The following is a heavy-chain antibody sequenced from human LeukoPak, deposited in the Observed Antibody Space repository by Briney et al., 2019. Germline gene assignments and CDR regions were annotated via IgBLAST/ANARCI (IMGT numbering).Heavy chain of an antibody. Sequence: SVKVSCKASGGTFSSYAISWVRQAPGQGLEWMGGIIPIFGTANYAQKFQGRVTITADESTSTAYMELSSLRSEDTAVYYCARSPYGDYAYFGYWGQGTLVTVSS. D-gene: IGHD4-17*01. V-gene: IGHV1-69*01. CDR1: GGTFSSYA. CDR3: ARSPYGDYAYFGY. J-gene: IGHJ4*02. CDR2: IIPIFGTA.